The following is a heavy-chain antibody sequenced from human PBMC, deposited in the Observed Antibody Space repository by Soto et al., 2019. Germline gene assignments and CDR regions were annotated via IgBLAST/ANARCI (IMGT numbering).Heavy chain of an antibody. D-gene: IGHD2-2*01. V-gene: IGHV4-4*02. Sequence: QVQLQESGPGLVKPSGTLSLTCAVSGGSISSSNWWSWVRQPPGKGLEWIGDIYHSGSTNYNPSLKRRVTISVDKSKNQFSLKLSSVTAADTAVYYCASALFKDIPVLVPAATAYYYYYGMDVWGQGTTVTVSS. CDR3: ASALFKDIPVLVPAATAYYYYYGMDV. CDR2: IYHSGST. CDR1: GGSISSSNW. J-gene: IGHJ6*02.